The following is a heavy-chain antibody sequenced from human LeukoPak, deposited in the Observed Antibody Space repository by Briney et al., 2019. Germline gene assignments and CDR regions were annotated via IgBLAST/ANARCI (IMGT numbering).Heavy chain of an antibody. J-gene: IGHJ5*02. CDR2: IYYSGTT. V-gene: IGHV4-59*01. CDR3: ARDIAVAGRGNWFDP. CDR1: GGSISSYY. D-gene: IGHD6-19*01. Sequence: SETLSLTCTVSGGSISSYYWNWIRQPPRKGLEWIGYIYYSGTTNYNPSLKSRVSMSVDTSKNQFSLKLSSVTAADTAVYYCARDIAVAGRGNWFDPWGQGTLVTVSS.